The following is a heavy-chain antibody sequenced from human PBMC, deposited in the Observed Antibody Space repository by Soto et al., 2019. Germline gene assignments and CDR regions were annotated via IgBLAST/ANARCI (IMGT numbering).Heavy chain of an antibody. J-gene: IGHJ6*02. Sequence: QAHLEQSGAEVKRPGASVKVSCKASGYTFSDFDINWLRQASGQGPEWMGWMNAKRGDTFYAQRFQGKVNMTCATSLSTAYLEVGSLTSDDTAMYYCARGNPFNYAGFDVWGQGTTVAVSS. D-gene: IGHD3-16*01. V-gene: IGHV1-8*01. CDR3: ARGNPFNYAGFDV. CDR2: MNAKRGDT. CDR1: GYTFSDFD.